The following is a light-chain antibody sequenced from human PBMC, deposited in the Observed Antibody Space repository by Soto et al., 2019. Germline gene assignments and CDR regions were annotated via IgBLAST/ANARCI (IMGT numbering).Light chain of an antibody. J-gene: IGLJ1*01. Sequence: QSVLTQPASVSGSPGQSITISCTGTSSDVGSYNLVSWYQQHPGKAPKLMIYEVSKRPSGVSNRFSGSKSGNTASLTISGLQAEDEAVYYCCSYAGSSTYVFGTGTRSPS. V-gene: IGLV2-23*02. CDR1: SSDVGSYNL. CDR2: EVS. CDR3: CSYAGSSTYV.